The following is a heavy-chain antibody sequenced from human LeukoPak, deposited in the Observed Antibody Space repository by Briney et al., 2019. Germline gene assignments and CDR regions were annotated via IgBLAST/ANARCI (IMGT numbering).Heavy chain of an antibody. CDR1: GGPISSYY. J-gene: IGHJ3*02. CDR3: ARDSYYDILTGYLRSDAFDI. CDR2: IYYSGST. D-gene: IGHD3-9*01. Sequence: SETLSLTCTVSGGPISSYYWSWIRQPPGKGLEWIGYIYYSGSTNYNPSLKSRVTISVDTSKNQFSLKLSSVTAADTAVYYCARDSYYDILTGYLRSDAFDIWGQGTMVTVSS. V-gene: IGHV4-59*01.